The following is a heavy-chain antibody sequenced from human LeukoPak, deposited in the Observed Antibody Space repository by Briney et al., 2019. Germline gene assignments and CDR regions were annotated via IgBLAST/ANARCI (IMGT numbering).Heavy chain of an antibody. CDR2: ISAYNGNT. D-gene: IGHD4-17*01. J-gene: IGHJ4*02. CDR3: ARAFPGDKDYGDYGAPAYYFDH. V-gene: IGHV1-18*01. CDR1: GYTFTSYG. Sequence: ASVKVSCKASGYTFTSYGISWVRQAPGQGLEWMGWISAYNGNTNYAQKLRGRVTMTTDTSTSTAYMELRSLRSDDTAVYYCARAFPGDKDYGDYGAPAYYFDHWGQGTLVTVSS.